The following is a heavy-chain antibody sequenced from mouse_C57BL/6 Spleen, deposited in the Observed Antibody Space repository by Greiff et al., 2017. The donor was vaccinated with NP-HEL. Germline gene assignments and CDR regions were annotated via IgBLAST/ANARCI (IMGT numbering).Heavy chain of an antibody. CDR3: AREEAYYSNYGAMDY. CDR2: IYPGDGDT. V-gene: IGHV1-82*01. J-gene: IGHJ4*01. CDR1: GYAFSSSW. D-gene: IGHD2-5*01. Sequence: QVQLQQSGPELVKPGASVKISCKASGYAFSSSWMNWVKQRPGKGLEWIGRIYPGDGDTNYNGKFKGKATLTADKSSSTAYMQLSSLASEDSAVYFCAREEAYYSNYGAMDYWGQGTSVTVSS.